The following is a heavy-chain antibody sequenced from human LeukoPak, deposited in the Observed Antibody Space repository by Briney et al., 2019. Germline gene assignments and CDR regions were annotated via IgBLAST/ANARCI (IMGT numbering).Heavy chain of an antibody. CDR2: ISAYNGNT. CDR3: ARVGSPYYYDSSGYYDY. J-gene: IGHJ4*02. CDR1: GYTFTSYG. D-gene: IGHD3-22*01. V-gene: IGHV1-18*01. Sequence: ASVKVSCKASGYTFTSYGISWVRQAPGQGLEWKGWISAYNGNTNYAQKLQGRVTMTTDTSTSTAYMELRSLRSDDTAVYYCARVGSPYYYDSSGYYDYWGQGTLVTVSS.